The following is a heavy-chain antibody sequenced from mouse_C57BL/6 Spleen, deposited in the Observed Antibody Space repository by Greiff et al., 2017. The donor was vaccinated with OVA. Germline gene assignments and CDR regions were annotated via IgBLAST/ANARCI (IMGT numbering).Heavy chain of an antibody. J-gene: IGHJ2*01. V-gene: IGHV1-59*01. CDR3: ARWGGTPDY. CDR1: GYTFTSYW. D-gene: IGHD3-3*01. CDR2: IDPSDSYT. Sequence: QVQLQQPGAELVRPGTSVKLSCKASGYTFTSYWMHWVKQRPGQGLEWIGVIDPSDSYTNYNQKFKGKATLTVDTSSSTAYMQLSSLTSEDSAVYYCARWGGTPDYWGQGTTLTVSS.